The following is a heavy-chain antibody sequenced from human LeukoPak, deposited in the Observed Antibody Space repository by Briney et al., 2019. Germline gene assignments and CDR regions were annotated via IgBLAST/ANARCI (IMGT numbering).Heavy chain of an antibody. D-gene: IGHD2-15*01. V-gene: IGHV3-33*01. J-gene: IGHJ4*02. CDR3: ARGERYCSGGSCYSYYFDY. CDR1: GFTFSSYG. CDR2: IWYDGSNK. Sequence: PGGSLRLSCAASGFTFSSYGMHWVRQAPGKGLEWVAVIWYDGSNKYYADSVKGRFTISRDNSKNTLYLQMNSLRAEDTAVYYCARGERYCSGGSCYSYYFDYWGQGTLVTVSS.